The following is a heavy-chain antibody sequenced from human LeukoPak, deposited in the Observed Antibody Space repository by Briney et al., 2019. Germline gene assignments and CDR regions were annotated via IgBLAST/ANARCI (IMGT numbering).Heavy chain of an antibody. Sequence: PSETLSLTCTVSGGSISSSSYYWGWIRQPPGKGLEWIGSIYYSGSTYYNPSLKSRVTISVDTSKNQFSLKLSSVTAADTAVYYCARVLLAYCGGDCYPYYYYYYMDVWGKGTTVTVSS. J-gene: IGHJ6*03. CDR3: ARVLLAYCGGDCYPYYYYYYMDV. CDR2: IYYSGST. V-gene: IGHV4-39*07. D-gene: IGHD2-21*01. CDR1: GGSISSSSYY.